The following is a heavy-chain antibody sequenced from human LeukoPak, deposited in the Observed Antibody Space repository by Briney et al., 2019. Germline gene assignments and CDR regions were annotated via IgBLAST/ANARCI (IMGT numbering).Heavy chain of an antibody. J-gene: IGHJ4*02. V-gene: IGHV4-61*02. CDR1: GGSISSGSYY. CDR2: IYTSGST. Sequence: PSETLSLTCTVSGGSISSGSYYWSWIRQPAGKGLEWIGRIYTSGSTNYNPYLKNRVTISVDTSKNQFSLKLSSVTAADTAVYYCARDRSGGDYALGYWGQGTLVTVSS. CDR3: ARDRSGGDYALGY. D-gene: IGHD4-17*01.